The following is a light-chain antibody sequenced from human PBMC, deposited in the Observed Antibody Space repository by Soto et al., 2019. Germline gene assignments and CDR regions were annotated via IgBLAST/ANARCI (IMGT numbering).Light chain of an antibody. V-gene: IGKV3-15*01. J-gene: IGKJ1*01. CDR1: QSFASS. CDR3: QQYNTWPRT. CDR2: GAS. Sequence: ETVMTQSPATLSVSPGETASLSCRASQSFASSLAWYQQKPGQAPRLLIYGASTRATGIPARFSGSGSWTEFTLTISNLQSEDFAVYYCQQYNTWPRTFGQGTKVEMK.